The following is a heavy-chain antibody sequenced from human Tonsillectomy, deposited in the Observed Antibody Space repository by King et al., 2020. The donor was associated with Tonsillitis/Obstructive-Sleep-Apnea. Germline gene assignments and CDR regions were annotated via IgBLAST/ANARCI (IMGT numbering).Heavy chain of an antibody. CDR1: GFTFSDYY. CDR2: ISSSSSYT. CDR3: ARVPFEYSSSGDWFDP. V-gene: IGHV3-11*05. J-gene: IGHJ5*02. D-gene: IGHD6-6*01. Sequence: VQLVESGGGLVKPGGSLRLSCAASGFTFSDYYMSWIRQAPGKGLEWVSYISSSSSYTNYADSVKGRFTISRDNAKNSLYLQMNSLRAEDTAVYYCARVPFEYSSSGDWFDPWGQGTLVTVSS.